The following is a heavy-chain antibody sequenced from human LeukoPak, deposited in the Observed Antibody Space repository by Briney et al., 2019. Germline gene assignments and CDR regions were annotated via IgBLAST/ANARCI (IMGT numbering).Heavy chain of an antibody. D-gene: IGHD3-10*01. CDR3: AKASMVRGVHDAFDI. J-gene: IGHJ3*02. CDR2: ISGSGGST. Sequence: GGSLRLSCAAFGFTFSSYAMSWVRQAPGKGLEWVSAISGSGGSTYYADSVKGRFTISRDNSKNTLYLQMNSLRAEDTAVYYCAKASMVRGVHDAFDIWGQGTMVTVSS. V-gene: IGHV3-23*01. CDR1: GFTFSSYA.